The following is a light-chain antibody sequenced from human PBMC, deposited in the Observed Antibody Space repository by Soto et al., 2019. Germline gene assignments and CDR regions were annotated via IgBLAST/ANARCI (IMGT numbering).Light chain of an antibody. V-gene: IGKV1-27*01. CDR3: QQYETFSGT. CDR1: QGISNY. CDR2: AAS. J-gene: IGKJ1*01. Sequence: DIQMTQSPSSVSASVGDRVTITCRASQGISNYLAWYQQKPGKVPKLLIYAASSLQSGVPSRFSGSGSGTKFTLTIASLQPDDFATYYCQQYETFSGTFGPGTKVDIK.